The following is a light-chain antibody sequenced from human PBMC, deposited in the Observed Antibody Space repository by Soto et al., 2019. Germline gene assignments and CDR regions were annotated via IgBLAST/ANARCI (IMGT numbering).Light chain of an antibody. CDR1: QGVSNT. J-gene: IGKJ2*01. V-gene: IGKV3-15*01. Sequence: EIVMTQSPATLSVSPGERATLSCRASQGVSNTLAWYQQKPGQAPRLLIYGAFIRATGIPARFSGGGSGTEFTLTISSLQSEDFAVYYCQQYNNWPYTFGQGTKLEIK. CDR3: QQYNNWPYT. CDR2: GAF.